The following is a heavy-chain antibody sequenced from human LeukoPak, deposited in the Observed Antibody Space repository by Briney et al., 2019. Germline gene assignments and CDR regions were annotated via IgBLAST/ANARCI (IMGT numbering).Heavy chain of an antibody. CDR2: ISNDGSNK. D-gene: IGHD3-22*01. J-gene: IGHJ4*02. CDR1: GFTFSSYA. CDR3: ARARDSSGYYYFKIGPFDY. Sequence: GGSLRLSCAASGFTFSSYAMHWVRQAPGKGLEWVAVISNDGSNKYYADSVKGRFSISRDNSKNTLYLQMNSLRAEDTAVYYCARARDSSGYYYFKIGPFDYWGQGTLVTVSS. V-gene: IGHV3-30-3*01.